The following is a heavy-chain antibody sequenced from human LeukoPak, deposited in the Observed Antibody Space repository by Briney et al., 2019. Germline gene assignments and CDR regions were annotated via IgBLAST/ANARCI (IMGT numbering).Heavy chain of an antibody. CDR2: IKEDGSEK. V-gene: IGHV3-7*01. CDR1: GFTISGFF. CDR3: ARPFGNGWFLRDY. Sequence: PGGSLRLSCAASGFTISGFFMTWVRQAPGKGLEWVANIKEDGSEKYYVDSVRGRFTISRDNAKNSLYLQMNNLRAEDTAVYYCARPFGNGWFLRDYWGRGTLATVSS. D-gene: IGHD6-19*01. J-gene: IGHJ4*02.